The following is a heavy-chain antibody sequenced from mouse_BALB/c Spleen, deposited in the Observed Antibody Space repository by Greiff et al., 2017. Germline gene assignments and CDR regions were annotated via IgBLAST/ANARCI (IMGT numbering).Heavy chain of an antibody. Sequence: VQLQQSGAELVKPGASVKLSCTASGFNIKDYYMHWVKQRPEQGLEWIGWIDPENGDTEYAPKFQGKATMTADTSSNTAYLQLSSLTSEDTAVYYCKITTAAFAYWGQGTLVTVSA. CDR2: IDPENGDT. J-gene: IGHJ3*01. V-gene: IGHV14-4*02. CDR3: KITTAAFAY. CDR1: GFNIKDYY. D-gene: IGHD1-2*01.